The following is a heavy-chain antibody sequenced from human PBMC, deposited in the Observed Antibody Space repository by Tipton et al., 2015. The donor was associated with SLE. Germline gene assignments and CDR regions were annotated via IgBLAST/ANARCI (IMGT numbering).Heavy chain of an antibody. CDR1: GGSISSGSYY. J-gene: IGHJ3*02. Sequence: LRLSCTVSGGSISSGSYYWSWIRQPPGKGLEWIGYIYYSGSTNYNPSLKSRVTISVDTSKNQFSLKLSSVTAADTAVYYCARDGGVGATRGAFDIGGQGPMVTVSS. CDR2: IYYSGST. CDR3: ARDGGVGATRGAFDI. D-gene: IGHD1-26*01. V-gene: IGHV4-61*01.